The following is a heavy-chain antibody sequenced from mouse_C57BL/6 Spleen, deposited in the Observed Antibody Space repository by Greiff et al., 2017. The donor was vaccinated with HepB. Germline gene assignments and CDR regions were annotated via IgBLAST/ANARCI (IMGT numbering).Heavy chain of an antibody. Sequence: VKLMESGPGILQSSQTLSLTCSFSGFSLSTSGMGVSWIRQPSGKGLEWLAHIYWDDDKRYNPSLKSRLTISKDTSRNQVFLKITSVDTADTATYYCARTGTREYYFDYWGQGTTLTVSS. CDR2: IYWDDDK. CDR3: ARTGTREYYFDY. J-gene: IGHJ2*01. D-gene: IGHD4-1*01. V-gene: IGHV8-12*01. CDR1: GFSLSTSGMG.